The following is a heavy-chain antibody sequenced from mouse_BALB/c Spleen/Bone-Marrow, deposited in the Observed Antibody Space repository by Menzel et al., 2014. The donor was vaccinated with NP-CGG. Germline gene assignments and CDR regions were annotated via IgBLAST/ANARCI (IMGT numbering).Heavy chain of an antibody. CDR3: TNHYFDY. CDR2: IYPGSGST. Sequence: LQQSGSELVRPGASVKPSCKASGYTFTSYWMHWVKQRPGQGLEWIGNIYPGSGSTNYDEKFKSKATLTVDTSSSTAYMQPSSLTSEDSAVYYCTNHYFDYWGQGTTLTVSS. V-gene: IGHV1S22*01. CDR1: GYTFTSYW. J-gene: IGHJ2*01.